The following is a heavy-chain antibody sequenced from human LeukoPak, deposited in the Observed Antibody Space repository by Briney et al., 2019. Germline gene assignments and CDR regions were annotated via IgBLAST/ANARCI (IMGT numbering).Heavy chain of an antibody. CDR3: ARDATFGGVIVDYYFDY. Sequence: GGSLRLSCSASGFTFSSYGIHWVRQAPGKGLEWVSSISSSSSYIYYADSVKGRFTISRDNAKNSLYLQMNSLRAEDTAVYYCARDATFGGVIVDYYFDYWGQGTLVTVSS. CDR1: GFTFSSYG. D-gene: IGHD3-16*02. V-gene: IGHV3-21*01. J-gene: IGHJ4*02. CDR2: ISSSSSYI.